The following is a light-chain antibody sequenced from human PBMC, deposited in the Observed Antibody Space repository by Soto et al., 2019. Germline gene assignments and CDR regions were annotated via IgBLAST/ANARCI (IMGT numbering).Light chain of an antibody. CDR3: QQYNTYPLT. CDR1: QSISTW. J-gene: IGKJ4*01. V-gene: IGKV1-5*03. CDR2: KAS. Sequence: DIQMTQSPSTLSASVGDRVTITCRASQSISTWLAWYQQKPGKARKLLIYKASSLEGGVPSRFGGSGSGTLFNITISSLHPDDFATYYCQQYNTYPLTFGGGTTVDIK.